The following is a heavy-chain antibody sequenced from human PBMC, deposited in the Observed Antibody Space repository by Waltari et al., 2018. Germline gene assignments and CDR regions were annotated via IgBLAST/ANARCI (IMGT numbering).Heavy chain of an antibody. CDR3: ARARYFGSLFAWFDP. J-gene: IGHJ5*02. V-gene: IGHV4-4*02. D-gene: IGHD1-20*01. CDR2: ISHTGST. Sequence: QVQLQESGPGLVKPSGTLSLTCAVSGGSISSTNWWTWVRQPPGTGLEWIGEISHTGSTDYNLSLKGRVTISVDNSKNQFSLKLNSVTAADTAVYYCARARYFGSLFAWFDPWGQGTLVNVSS. CDR1: GGSISSTNW.